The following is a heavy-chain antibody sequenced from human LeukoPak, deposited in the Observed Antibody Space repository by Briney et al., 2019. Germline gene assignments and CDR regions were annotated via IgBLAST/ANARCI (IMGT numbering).Heavy chain of an antibody. CDR2: IIPIFGTV. V-gene: IGHV1-69*13. Sequence: ASVKVSCTASGGTFSSYAISWVRQAPGQGLEWMGGIIPIFGTVNYAQKFQGRVTITADESTSTAYMELSSLRSEDTAVYYCASGTLPDTAMVRDYYYYYMDVWGKGTTVTVSS. J-gene: IGHJ6*03. CDR1: GGTFSSYA. CDR3: ASGTLPDTAMVRDYYYYYMDV. D-gene: IGHD5-18*01.